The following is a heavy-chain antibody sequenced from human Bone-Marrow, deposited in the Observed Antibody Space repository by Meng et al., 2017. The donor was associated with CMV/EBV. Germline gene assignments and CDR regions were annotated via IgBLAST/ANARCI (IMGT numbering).Heavy chain of an antibody. CDR1: GFTFSSYA. J-gene: IGHJ4*02. D-gene: IGHD5-24*01. Sequence: GESLKISCAASGFTFSSYAMSWVRQAPGKGLEWVLVIYSGGSSTYYADSVKGRFTISRDNSKNTLYLQMNSLRAEDTAVYYCAREMVALDYWGQGTLVTVSS. V-gene: IGHV3-23*03. CDR3: AREMVALDY. CDR2: IYSGGSST.